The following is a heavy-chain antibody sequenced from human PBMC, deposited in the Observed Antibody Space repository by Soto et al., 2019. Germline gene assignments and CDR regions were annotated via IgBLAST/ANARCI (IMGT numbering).Heavy chain of an antibody. V-gene: IGHV1-18*01. CDR3: AREELLWFGEVKVVELEY. J-gene: IGHJ4*02. CDR2: ISAYNGNT. Sequence: QVQLVQSGAEVKKPGASVKVSCKASGYTFTSYGISWVRQAPGQGLEWMGWISAYNGNTNYAQKLQGRVTMTTDTSTSTAYMELRSLRSDDTAVYYCAREELLWFGEVKVVELEYWGQGTLVTVSS. CDR1: GYTFTSYG. D-gene: IGHD3-10*01.